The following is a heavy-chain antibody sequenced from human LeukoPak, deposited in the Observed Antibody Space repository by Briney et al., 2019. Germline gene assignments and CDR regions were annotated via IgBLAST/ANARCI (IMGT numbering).Heavy chain of an antibody. J-gene: IGHJ4*02. V-gene: IGHV1-18*01. D-gene: IGHD3-22*01. Sequence: ASAKVSCKASGYTLTSYGISWVRQAPGQGLEWMGWISAYNGNTNYAQKLQGRVTMTTDTSTSTAYMELRSLRSDDTAVYYCARGGDYYDSSLFDYWGQGTLVTVSS. CDR2: ISAYNGNT. CDR1: GYTLTSYG. CDR3: ARGGDYYDSSLFDY.